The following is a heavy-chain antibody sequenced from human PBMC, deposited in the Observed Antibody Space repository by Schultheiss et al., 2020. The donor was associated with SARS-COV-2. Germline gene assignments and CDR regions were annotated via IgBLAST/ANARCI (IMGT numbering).Heavy chain of an antibody. Sequence: LRLSCAVYGGSFSGYYWSWIRQPPGKGLEWIGEINHSGSTNYNPSLKSRVTISVDTSKNQFSLKLSSVTAADTAVYYCAGRSSSSWYYFDYWGQGNLVTVSS. CDR2: INHSGST. J-gene: IGHJ4*02. D-gene: IGHD6-13*01. CDR1: GGSFSGYY. CDR3: AGRSSSSWYYFDY. V-gene: IGHV4-34*09.